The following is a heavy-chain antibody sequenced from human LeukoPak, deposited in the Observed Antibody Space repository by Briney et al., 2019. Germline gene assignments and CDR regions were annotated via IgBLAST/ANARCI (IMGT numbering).Heavy chain of an antibody. CDR2: ISSSGTTI. D-gene: IGHD3-10*01. CDR1: GFTFSDYY. J-gene: IGHJ4*02. Sequence: GGSLRLSCAASGFTFSDYYMTWIRQAPGKGLEWVSYISSSGTTIYYTDSVKGRFTVSRDNAKDSLYLQMNSLRAEDTAVYYCARVSPGSGSYYFEYWGQGTLVTVSS. V-gene: IGHV3-11*04. CDR3: ARVSPGSGSYYFEY.